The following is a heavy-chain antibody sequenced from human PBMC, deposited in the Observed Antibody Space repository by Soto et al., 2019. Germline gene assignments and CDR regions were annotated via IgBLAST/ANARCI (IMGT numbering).Heavy chain of an antibody. CDR2: INPNSGGT. D-gene: IGHD3-10*01. J-gene: IGHJ3*02. Sequence: ASVKVSCKASGYTFTGYYMHWVRQAPGQGLEWMGWINPNSGGTNYAQKFQGWVTMTRDTSISTAYMELSRLRSDDTAVYYCAREQYYYGSGSYYNIDAFDIWGQGTMVTVSS. V-gene: IGHV1-2*04. CDR1: GYTFTGYY. CDR3: AREQYYYGSGSYYNIDAFDI.